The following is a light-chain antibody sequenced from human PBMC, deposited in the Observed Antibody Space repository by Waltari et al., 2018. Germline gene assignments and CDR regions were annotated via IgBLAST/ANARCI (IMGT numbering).Light chain of an antibody. Sequence: QSALTQPASVSGSPGQSITISCTGTSSDIGGYDYVSWYQQHPGKAPKLMIYDIIKRPSGVFGLCSGSKSVNTASLTISGLQAEDEADYYCSSYAPSSTVFGGGTKLTVL. CDR1: SSDIGGYDY. J-gene: IGLJ2*01. CDR3: SSYAPSSTV. V-gene: IGLV2-14*03. CDR2: DII.